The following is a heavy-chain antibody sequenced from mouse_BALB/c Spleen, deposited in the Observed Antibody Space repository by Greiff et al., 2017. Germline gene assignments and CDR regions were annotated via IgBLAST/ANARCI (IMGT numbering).Heavy chain of an antibody. Sequence: VKLMESGPGLVAPSQSLSITCTVSGFSLTSYGVHWVRQPPGKGLEWLGVIWAGGSTNYNSALMSRLSISKDNSKSQVFLKMNSLQTDDTAMYYCARDYGSSHHHHFDYWGQGTTLTVSS. CDR1: GFSLTSYG. D-gene: IGHD1-1*01. J-gene: IGHJ2*01. CDR2: IWAGGST. CDR3: ARDYGSSHHHHFDY. V-gene: IGHV2-9*02.